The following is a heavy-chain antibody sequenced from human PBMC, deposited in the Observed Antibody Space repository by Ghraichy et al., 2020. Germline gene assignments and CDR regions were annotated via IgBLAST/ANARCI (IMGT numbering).Heavy chain of an antibody. CDR1: GGSFSGYY. CDR3: ARRPYLTTVAGLS. J-gene: IGHJ4*02. Sequence: SETLSLTCAVYGGSFSGYYWSWIRQPPGKGLEWIGEINHSGSTNYNPSLKSRVTISVDTSKNQFSLKLSSVTAADTAVYYCARRPYLTTVAGLSWGQGTLVTVSS. D-gene: IGHD6-19*01. CDR2: INHSGST. V-gene: IGHV4-34*01.